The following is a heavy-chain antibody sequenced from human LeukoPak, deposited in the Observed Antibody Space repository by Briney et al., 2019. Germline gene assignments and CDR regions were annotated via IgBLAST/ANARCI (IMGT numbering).Heavy chain of an antibody. V-gene: IGHV3-33*01. CDR1: GFTFSSYG. CDR3: AREGLGGSGLDY. CDR2: IWYDGSDK. Sequence: PGGSLRLSCAASGFTFSSYGMHWVRQAPGKGLEWVAVIWYDGSDKYYEDSVKGRFTISRDNSKNTLYLQMNSLRDEDTAVYYCAREGLGGSGLDYWGQGTLVTVSS. J-gene: IGHJ4*02. D-gene: IGHD3-10*01.